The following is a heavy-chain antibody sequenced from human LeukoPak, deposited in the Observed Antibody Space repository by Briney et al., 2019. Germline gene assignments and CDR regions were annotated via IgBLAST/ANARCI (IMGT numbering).Heavy chain of an antibody. J-gene: IGHJ4*02. D-gene: IGHD3-3*01. Sequence: PGGSLRLSCAASGFPLSSYAMSWVRQAPGKGLEWVSAISGSGGSTYYADSVKGRFTISRGNSKNTLYLQMNSLRAEDTAVYYCAKGPRFLEWLSPDPYFDYWGQGTLVTVSS. V-gene: IGHV3-23*01. CDR2: ISGSGGST. CDR1: GFPLSSYA. CDR3: AKGPRFLEWLSPDPYFDY.